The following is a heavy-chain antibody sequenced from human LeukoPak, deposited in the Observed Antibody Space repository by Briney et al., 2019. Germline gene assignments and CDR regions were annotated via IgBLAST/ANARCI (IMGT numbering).Heavy chain of an antibody. V-gene: IGHV3-30-3*01. J-gene: IGHJ4*02. CDR3: ARRPGSGWYEFDY. CDR2: ISYDGSNK. D-gene: IGHD6-19*01. CDR1: GFTFSSYA. Sequence: GGSLRLSCAASGFTFSSYAMHWVRQAPGRGLEWVAVISYDGSNKYYADSVKGRFTISRDNSKNTLYLQMNSLRAEDTAVYYCARRPGSGWYEFDYWGQGTLVTVSS.